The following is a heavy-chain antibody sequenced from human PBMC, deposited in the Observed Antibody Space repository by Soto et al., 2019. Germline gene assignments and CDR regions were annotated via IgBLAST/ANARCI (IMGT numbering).Heavy chain of an antibody. CDR1: GFTFDNYG. Sequence: PGGSLRLSCAASGFTFDNYGMSWVRQAPGKGLEWVAVISYDGSNKYHADSVKGRFTISRDNSKNTLYLQMNSLRAEDTAVYYCASAPYYDFWSGYPTNPHDYWGQGTLVTVSS. D-gene: IGHD3-3*01. CDR2: ISYDGSNK. CDR3: ASAPYYDFWSGYPTNPHDY. J-gene: IGHJ4*02. V-gene: IGHV3-30*03.